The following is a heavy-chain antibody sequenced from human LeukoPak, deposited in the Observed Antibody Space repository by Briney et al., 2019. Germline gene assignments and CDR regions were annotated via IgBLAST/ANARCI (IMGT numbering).Heavy chain of an antibody. CDR1: GYTLTELS. J-gene: IGHJ4*02. CDR3: ARTNLDCKNGVCYDY. V-gene: IGHV1-24*01. CDR2: FDPEDGET. D-gene: IGHD2-8*01. Sequence: ASVKVSCKVSGYTLTELSMHWVRQAPGKGLEWTGGFDPEDGETIYAQKLQGRVTMTTDTSTSTAYMELRSLRSDDTAVYYCARTNLDCKNGVCYDYWGQGTLVTVSS.